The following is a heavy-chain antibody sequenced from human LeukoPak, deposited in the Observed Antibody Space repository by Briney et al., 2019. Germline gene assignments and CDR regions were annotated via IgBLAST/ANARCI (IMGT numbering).Heavy chain of an antibody. CDR3: ARLGGYSGYDMTSYYYYYMDV. Sequence: ASVKVSCKASGYTFTGYYMHWVRQAPGQGLEWMGWINPNSGGTNYAQKFQGRVTMTRDTSISTAYMELSRLRSDDTAVYYCARLGGYSGYDMTSYYYYYMDVWGKGTTVTVSS. D-gene: IGHD5-12*01. V-gene: IGHV1-2*02. CDR1: GYTFTGYY. J-gene: IGHJ6*03. CDR2: INPNSGGT.